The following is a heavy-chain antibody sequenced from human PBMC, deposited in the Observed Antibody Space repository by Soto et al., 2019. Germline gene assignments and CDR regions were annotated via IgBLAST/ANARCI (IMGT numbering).Heavy chain of an antibody. J-gene: IGHJ5*02. D-gene: IGHD4-17*01. Sequence: SETLSLTCTVSGGSISSSSYYWGWIRQPPGKGLEWIGSIYYSGSTYYNPSLKSRVTISVDTSENQFSLKLSSVTAADTAVYYCASYGGNPNWFDPWGQGTLVTVSS. CDR2: IYYSGST. V-gene: IGHV4-39*01. CDR1: GGSISSSSYY. CDR3: ASYGGNPNWFDP.